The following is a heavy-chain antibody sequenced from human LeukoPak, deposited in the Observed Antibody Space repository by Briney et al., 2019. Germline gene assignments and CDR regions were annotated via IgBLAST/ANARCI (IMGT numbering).Heavy chain of an antibody. V-gene: IGHV3-23*01. J-gene: IGHJ4*02. CDR1: GFTFRSYA. CDR3: ARNYYDILTGVRN. CDR2: VTGSGGST. D-gene: IGHD3-9*01. Sequence: GGSLRLSCAASGFTFRSYAMSWVRQAPGKGLEWVSAVTGSGGSTNYADSVKGRFTISRDNSKNTLYLQMNSLRAEDTAVYYCARNYYDILTGVRNWGQGTLVTVSS.